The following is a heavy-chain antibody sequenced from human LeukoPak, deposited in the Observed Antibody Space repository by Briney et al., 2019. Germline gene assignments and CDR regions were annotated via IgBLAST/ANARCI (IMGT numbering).Heavy chain of an antibody. Sequence: GRSLRLSCAASGFTFSSYAMHWVRQAPGKGLEWVAVISYDGSNKYYADSVKGRFTISRDNSKNTLYLQMNGLRAEDTAVYYCARDLTGRGYWGQGTLVTVSS. D-gene: IGHD1-14*01. V-gene: IGHV3-30*01. CDR1: GFTFSSYA. CDR3: ARDLTGRGY. J-gene: IGHJ4*02. CDR2: ISYDGSNK.